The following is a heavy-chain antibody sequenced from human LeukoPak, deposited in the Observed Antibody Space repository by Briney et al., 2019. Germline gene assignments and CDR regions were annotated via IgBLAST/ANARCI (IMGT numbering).Heavy chain of an antibody. CDR2: IYYSGST. CDR3: ARLHYDYVWGSYRSHYFDY. Sequence: PSETLSLTCTVPGGSISSSSYYWGWIRQPPGKGLEWIGSIYYSGSTYYNPSLKSRVTISVDTSKNQFSLKLSSVTAADTAVYYCARLHYDYVWGSYRSHYFDYWGQGTLVTVSS. J-gene: IGHJ4*02. V-gene: IGHV4-39*01. CDR1: GGSISSSSYY. D-gene: IGHD3-16*02.